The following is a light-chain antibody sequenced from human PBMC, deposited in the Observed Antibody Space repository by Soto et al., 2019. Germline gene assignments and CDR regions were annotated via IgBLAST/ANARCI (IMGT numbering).Light chain of an antibody. CDR1: QSVSSN. CDR2: GAS. Sequence: EIVMTQSPATLSVSPGERATLSCRTSQSVSSNLAWYQKKPGQAPRLLIYGASTRATGIPARFSGSGSGTDFTLTINRLEPEDFAVYYCEQYDKSITFGGGTKVDIK. V-gene: IGKV3-15*01. J-gene: IGKJ4*01. CDR3: EQYDKSIT.